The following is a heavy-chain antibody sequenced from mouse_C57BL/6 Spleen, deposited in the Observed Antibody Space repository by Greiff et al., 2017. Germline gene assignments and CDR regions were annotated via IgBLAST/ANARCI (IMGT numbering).Heavy chain of an antibody. J-gene: IGHJ1*03. CDR2: INPGSGGT. CDR1: GYAFTNYL. D-gene: IGHD1-1*01. Sequence: VQLQQSGAELVRPGTSVKVSCKASGYAFTNYLIEWVKQRPGQGLEWIGVINPGSGGTNYNEKFKGKATLTADKSSSTAYMQLSSLTSEDSAVYFCARKVYYGSSYDWYFDVWGTGTTVTVSS. V-gene: IGHV1-54*01. CDR3: ARKVYYGSSYDWYFDV.